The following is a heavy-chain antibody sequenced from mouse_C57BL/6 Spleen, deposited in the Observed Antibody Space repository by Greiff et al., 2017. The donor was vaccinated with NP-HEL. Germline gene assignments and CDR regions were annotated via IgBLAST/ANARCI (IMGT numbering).Heavy chain of an antibody. Sequence: VQLQQPGAELVMPGASVKLSCKASGYTFTSYWMHWVKQRPGQGLEWIGEIDPSDSYTNYNQKFKGKSTLTVDKSSSTAYMQLSSLTSEDSAVYYCARSRGVLRQGYFDVWGTGTTVTVSS. J-gene: IGHJ1*03. D-gene: IGHD1-1*01. V-gene: IGHV1-69*01. CDR2: IDPSDSYT. CDR3: ARSRGVLRQGYFDV. CDR1: GYTFTSYW.